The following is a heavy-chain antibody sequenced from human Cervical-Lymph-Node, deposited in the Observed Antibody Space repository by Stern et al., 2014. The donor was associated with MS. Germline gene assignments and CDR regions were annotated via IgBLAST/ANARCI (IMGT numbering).Heavy chain of an antibody. V-gene: IGHV1-2*06. J-gene: IGHJ3*02. CDR1: GYTFTGYY. D-gene: IGHD1-1*01. CDR2: INPTSAGT. CDR3: ARDWAPAVLDAFDI. Sequence: QLVQSGAELKKPGASAKASCKASGYTFTGYYMHWVRQAPGQGLEWMGRINPTSAGTNYAQKFHGRVTMTRDTSISTAYMELSRLRSDDTAVYYCARDWAPAVLDAFDIWGQGTMVTVSS.